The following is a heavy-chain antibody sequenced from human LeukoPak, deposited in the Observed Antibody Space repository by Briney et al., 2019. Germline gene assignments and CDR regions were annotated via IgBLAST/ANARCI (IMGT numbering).Heavy chain of an antibody. J-gene: IGHJ4*02. CDR1: GGSISSYY. Sequence: PSETLSLTCTVSGGSISSYYWSWIRQPPGKGLEWIGYIYYSGSTNYNPSLKSRVTISVDTSKNQFSLKLSSVTAADTAVYYCARRGGSGYLFDYWGQGTLVTVSS. V-gene: IGHV4-59*08. CDR3: ARRGGSGYLFDY. D-gene: IGHD3-22*01. CDR2: IYYSGST.